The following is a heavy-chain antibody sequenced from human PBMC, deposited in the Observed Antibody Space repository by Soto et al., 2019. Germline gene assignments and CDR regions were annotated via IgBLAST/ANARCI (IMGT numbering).Heavy chain of an antibody. J-gene: IGHJ6*02. CDR3: ARVLVVVVAAAPGYYYGMGV. Sequence: QVQLQESGPGLVKPSGTLSLTCAVSGGSISSSNWWSWVRQPPGQGLEWIGEIYHSGSTNYNPSLKSRVPISVDKSKNQFSLKLSSVTAADTAVYYCARVLVVVVAAAPGYYYGMGVWGQGTTVTVSS. CDR1: GGSISSSNW. CDR2: IYHSGST. D-gene: IGHD2-15*01. V-gene: IGHV4-4*02.